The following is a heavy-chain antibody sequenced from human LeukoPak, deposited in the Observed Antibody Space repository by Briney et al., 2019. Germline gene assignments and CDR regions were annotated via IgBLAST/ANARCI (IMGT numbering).Heavy chain of an antibody. D-gene: IGHD3-3*01. CDR1: GFTFSSYA. J-gene: IGHJ6*03. CDR3: ARKHYDFWSGNKDYYYYMDV. Sequence: GGSLRLSCAASGFTFSSYAMHWVRQAPGKGLEWVAVISYDGSNKYYADSVKGRFTISRDNSKNTLYLQMNSLRAEDTAVYYCARKHYDFWSGNKDYYYYMDVWGKGTTVSVSS. V-gene: IGHV3-30*01. CDR2: ISYDGSNK.